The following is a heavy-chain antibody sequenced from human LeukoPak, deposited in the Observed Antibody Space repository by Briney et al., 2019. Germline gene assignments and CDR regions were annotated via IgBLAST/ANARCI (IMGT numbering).Heavy chain of an antibody. Sequence: ASVKVSCKASGYTFTSYYMHWLRQAPGQGLEGMGIINPSGGGTSYAQNFQGRVTMTRDTSTSTVYMELSSLKSEDTAVYYCARFHSSLHTAGDYWGQGTLVTVSS. CDR2: INPSGGGT. CDR1: GYTFTSYY. J-gene: IGHJ4*02. CDR3: ARFHSSLHTAGDY. V-gene: IGHV1-46*01. D-gene: IGHD5-18*01.